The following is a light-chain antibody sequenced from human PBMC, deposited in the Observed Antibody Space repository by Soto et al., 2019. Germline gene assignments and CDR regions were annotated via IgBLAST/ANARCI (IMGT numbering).Light chain of an antibody. J-gene: IGLJ3*02. V-gene: IGLV8-61*01. CDR2: STN. CDR3: VLYMGSGIWV. CDR1: SGSVSTSYY. Sequence: QTVVTQEPSFSVSPGGTVTLTCGLSSGSVSTSYYPSRYQQTPGQAPRTIIYSTNTRSSGVPDRFSGSILGNKAALTITGAHADDESVYYCVLYMGSGIWVFGGGTKLTVL.